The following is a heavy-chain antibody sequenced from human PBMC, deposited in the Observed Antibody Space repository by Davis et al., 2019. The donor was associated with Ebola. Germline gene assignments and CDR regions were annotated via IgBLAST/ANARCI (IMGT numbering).Heavy chain of an antibody. J-gene: IGHJ6*02. CDR3: ARDRCYYGMDV. D-gene: IGHD4-17*01. CDR1: GGSISSGGYY. CDR2: ISYSVNT. V-gene: IGHV4-31*03. Sequence: SETLSLTCTVSGGSISSGGYYWSWIRQHPGRGLEWIGYISYSVNTYYNPSLKSRVIISMDTSKNQFSLKLSSVTAADTAVYYCARDRCYYGMDVWGQGTTVTVSS.